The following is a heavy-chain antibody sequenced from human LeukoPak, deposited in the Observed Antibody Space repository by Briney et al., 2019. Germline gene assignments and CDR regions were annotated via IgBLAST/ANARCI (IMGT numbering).Heavy chain of an antibody. CDR3: AREGGPYRPLDY. CDR2: FNLQGST. J-gene: IGHJ4*02. Sequence: SETLSLTCGVSGGSITNTNYWTWVRQPPGKGLEWIGEFNLQGSTNYNPSLMGRVAISVDKSENHVSLHLTSVTAADTAVYYCAREGGPYRPLDYSGQGTLVTVSS. CDR1: GGSITNTNY. V-gene: IGHV4-4*02.